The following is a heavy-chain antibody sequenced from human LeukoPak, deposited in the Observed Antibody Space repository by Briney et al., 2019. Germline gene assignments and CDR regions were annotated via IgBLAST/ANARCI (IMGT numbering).Heavy chain of an antibody. J-gene: IGHJ4*02. CDR3: ARVAKERVGGVYYFDY. D-gene: IGHD1-1*01. CDR1: GFTFSDYD. CDR2: LGTAGDT. V-gene: IGHV3-13*01. Sequence: GGSLRLSCAASGFTFSDYDIHWVRQATGKCLHWVSALGTAGDTYYTGSVKGRFTISRENAKNSLYLQMNSLRAGDTAVYYCARVAKERVGGVYYFDYWGQGTLVTVSS.